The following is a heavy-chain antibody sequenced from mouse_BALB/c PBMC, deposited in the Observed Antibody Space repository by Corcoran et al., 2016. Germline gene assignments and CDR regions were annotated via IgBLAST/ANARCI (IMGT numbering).Heavy chain of an antibody. J-gene: IGHJ1*01. D-gene: IGHD4-1*01. CDR2: INPNNGGT. CDR3: ARDWDWFFDV. CDR1: GYTFTDYY. Sequence: EVQLQQSGPELVKHGASVKMSCKASGYTFTDYYMKWVKQRHGKSLEWIGDINPNNGGTSYNQKFKGKATLTVDKSSSTAYMRLNSLTSEDSAVYYCARDWDWFFDVWGAGTTVTVSS. V-gene: IGHV1-26*01.